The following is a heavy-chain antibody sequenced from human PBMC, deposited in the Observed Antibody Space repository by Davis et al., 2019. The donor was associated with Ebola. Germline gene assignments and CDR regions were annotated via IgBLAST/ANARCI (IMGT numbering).Heavy chain of an antibody. V-gene: IGHV3-48*02. CDR1: GFTFSSYS. J-gene: IGHJ5*02. D-gene: IGHD2-2*01. Sequence: PGGSLRLSCAASGFTFSSYSMNWVRQAPGKGLEWVSYISSSSTIYYADSVKGRFTISRDNAKNSLYLQMNSLRDEDTAVYYCARGGEVPAAIGGNWFDPWGQGTLATVSS. CDR2: ISSSSTI. CDR3: ARGGEVPAAIGGNWFDP.